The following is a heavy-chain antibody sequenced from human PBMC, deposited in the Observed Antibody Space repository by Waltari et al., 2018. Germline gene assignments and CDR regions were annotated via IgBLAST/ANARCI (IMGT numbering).Heavy chain of an antibody. Sequence: QLQLQESGPGLVKPSETLSLTCPVSGGSISSSSYYWGWIRQPPGKGLEWIGSIYYSGSTYYNPSLKSRVTISVDTSKNQFSLKLSSVTAADTAVYYCARPTDYDILFGFDYWGQGTLVTVSS. CDR3: ARPTDYDILFGFDY. CDR1: GGSISSSSYY. CDR2: IYYSGST. V-gene: IGHV4-39*01. D-gene: IGHD3-9*01. J-gene: IGHJ4*02.